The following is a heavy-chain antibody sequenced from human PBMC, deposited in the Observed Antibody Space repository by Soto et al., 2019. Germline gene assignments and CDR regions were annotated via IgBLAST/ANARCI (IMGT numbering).Heavy chain of an antibody. CDR2: INAGNGNT. CDR3: ARGYCSGGSCYPDAFDI. J-gene: IGHJ3*02. V-gene: IGHV1-3*01. CDR1: GYTFTNYA. D-gene: IGHD2-15*01. Sequence: ASVKVSCKASGYTFTNYAMHWVRQAPGQRLEWMGWINAGNGNTKYSQKFQGRVTITRDTSASTAYMELSSLRSEDTAVYYCARGYCSGGSCYPDAFDIWGQGTMVTVS.